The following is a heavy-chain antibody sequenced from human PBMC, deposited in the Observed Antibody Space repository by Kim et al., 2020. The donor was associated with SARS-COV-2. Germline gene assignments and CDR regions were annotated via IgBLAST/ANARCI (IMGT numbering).Heavy chain of an antibody. CDR3: ARGTWLGVAAAGTSTDLDY. J-gene: IGHJ4*02. D-gene: IGHD6-13*01. Sequence: KGRFTIPKDNSKNTLYLQMNSLRAEDTAVYYGARGTWLGVAAAGTSTDLDYWGQGTLVTVSS. V-gene: IGHV3-30*01.